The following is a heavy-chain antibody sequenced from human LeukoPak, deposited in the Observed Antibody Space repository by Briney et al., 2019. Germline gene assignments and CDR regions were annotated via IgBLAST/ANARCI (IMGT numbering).Heavy chain of an antibody. Sequence: AVKVSCKASGGTFSSYAISWVRQAPGQGLEWMGGIIPIFGTANYAQKFQGRVTITADESMSTAYMELSSLRSEDTAVYYCARPGESGYYSGSWFDPWGQGTLVTVSS. CDR2: IIPIFGTA. J-gene: IGHJ5*02. D-gene: IGHD3-3*01. CDR3: ARPGESGYYSGSWFDP. CDR1: GGTFSSYA. V-gene: IGHV1-69*13.